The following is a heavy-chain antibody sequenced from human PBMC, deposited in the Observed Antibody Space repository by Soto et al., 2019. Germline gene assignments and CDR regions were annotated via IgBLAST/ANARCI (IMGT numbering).Heavy chain of an antibody. J-gene: IGHJ4*02. V-gene: IGHV1-3*01. CDR2: THAGNGNP. Sequence: QVQLVQAGAEAKKPGASVKCACKASGYTFTGYAMHWVRQSPGQRLEWMGWTHAGNGNPIYSHKSQGRVTITRDTSASTANMELSRLRSEDTAVYYCASAVAVPADFDYWGQGTLVTVSS. D-gene: IGHD6-19*01. CDR1: GYTFTGYA. CDR3: ASAVAVPADFDY.